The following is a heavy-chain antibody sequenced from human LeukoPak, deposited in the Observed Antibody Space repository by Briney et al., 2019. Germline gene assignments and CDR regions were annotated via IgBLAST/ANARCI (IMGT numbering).Heavy chain of an antibody. CDR3: ARGDYGRNPDY. D-gene: IGHD4-23*01. CDR1: VYTFTTYG. CDR2: ISGYNGNT. J-gene: IGHJ4*02. Sequence: ASVTVSLTSSVYTFTTYGITWVGQAPGQGREWMGSISGYNGNTIYAHKLQGRVTMTTDTSTSTAYMGLRSLRSDDTAVYYCARGDYGRNPDYWGQGTLVTVSS. V-gene: IGHV1-18*01.